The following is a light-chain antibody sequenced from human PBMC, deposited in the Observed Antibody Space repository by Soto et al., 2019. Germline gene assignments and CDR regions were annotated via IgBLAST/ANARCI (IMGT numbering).Light chain of an antibody. V-gene: IGKV3-20*01. CDR2: ASS. Sequence: EIVLTQSPGTLSLSPGGRATLSCRASQSVSSNYLAWYQQTPGQAPRLLIYASSSRATGITDRFSGSGSGTDFTLTSSRLEPEDSAVYYWHQYGSSPYTFGQGTKLEIK. CDR3: HQYGSSPYT. J-gene: IGKJ2*01. CDR1: QSVSSNY.